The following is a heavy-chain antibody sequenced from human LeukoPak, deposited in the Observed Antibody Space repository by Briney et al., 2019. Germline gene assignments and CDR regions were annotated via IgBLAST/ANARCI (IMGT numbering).Heavy chain of an antibody. CDR2: IKQDGREK. Sequence: GGSLRLSRASSVFTFRTYWMSWVRQAPGEGREWVVNIKQDGREKYYVDSVRGGFTNSRHNDKNSLYLQMNSLRAEDTAVHYCARGSGYYLGHFDYWGQGTPVTVSS. D-gene: IGHD3-22*01. CDR1: VFTFRTYW. J-gene: IGHJ4*02. V-gene: IGHV3-7*01. CDR3: ARGSGYYLGHFDY.